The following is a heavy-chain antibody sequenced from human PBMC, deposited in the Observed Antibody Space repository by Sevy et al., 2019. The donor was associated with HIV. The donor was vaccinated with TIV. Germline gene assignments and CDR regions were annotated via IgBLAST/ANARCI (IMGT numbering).Heavy chain of an antibody. D-gene: IGHD3-10*01. Sequence: GGSLRLSCAASGFNFDDYAMHWVRQAPGKGLEWVSGISWNSGSIGYADSVKGRFTISRDNAKNSLYLQMNSLRAEDMALYYCAKDMGGSGSYYPFDYWGQGALVTVSS. V-gene: IGHV3-9*03. CDR2: ISWNSGSI. J-gene: IGHJ4*02. CDR3: AKDMGGSGSYYPFDY. CDR1: GFNFDDYA.